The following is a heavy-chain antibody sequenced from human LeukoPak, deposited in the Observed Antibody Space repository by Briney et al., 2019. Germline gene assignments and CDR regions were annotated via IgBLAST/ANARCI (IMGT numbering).Heavy chain of an antibody. CDR1: GGSSSSHY. V-gene: IGHV4-4*09. J-gene: IGHJ4*02. Sequence: SETLSLTCTVSGGSSSSHYWSWIRQPPGKGLEWVGSIYISGSTNYNPSLKSRVTISADTSKNHCSLRLSSVTAADTAVYYCAQTVWDFWSGNFDYWGQGALVTVSS. CDR3: AQTVWDFWSGNFDY. D-gene: IGHD3-3*01. CDR2: IYISGST.